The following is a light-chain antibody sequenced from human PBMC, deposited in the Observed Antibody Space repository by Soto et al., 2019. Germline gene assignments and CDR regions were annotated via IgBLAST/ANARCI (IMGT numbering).Light chain of an antibody. CDR2: DAS. J-gene: IGKJ1*01. CDR3: QQRINWSSWT. V-gene: IGKV3-11*01. CDR1: QSVSSY. Sequence: EIVLTQSPATLSLSPGERATLSCRASQSVSSYLAWYQQKPGQAPRLLIYDASNRATGIPARFSGSGSGTDFTLTISSLEPEDFAGYYCQQRINWSSWTFGQGTNVDIK.